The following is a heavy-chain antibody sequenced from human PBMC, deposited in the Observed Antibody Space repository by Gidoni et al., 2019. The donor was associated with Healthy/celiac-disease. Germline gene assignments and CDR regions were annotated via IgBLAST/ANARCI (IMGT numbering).Heavy chain of an antibody. J-gene: IGHJ6*02. CDR1: GGSISSGGYS. Sequence: QVQLQESGPGLVKPSQTLSLTCPVSGGSISSGGYSWSWIRQHPGKGLEWIGYIYYSGSTYYNPSLKSLVTISVDTSKNQFSLKLSSVTAADTAVYYCARVPMVRGVNAYGMDVWGQGTTVTVSS. CDR2: IYYSGST. D-gene: IGHD3-10*01. CDR3: ARVPMVRGVNAYGMDV. V-gene: IGHV4-31*01.